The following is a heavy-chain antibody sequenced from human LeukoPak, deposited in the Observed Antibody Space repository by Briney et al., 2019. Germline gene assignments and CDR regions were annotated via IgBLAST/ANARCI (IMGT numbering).Heavy chain of an antibody. V-gene: IGHV3-21*01. CDR1: GFTFSSYS. CDR3: ASEDIAAAGSEDFDY. Sequence: GGSLRLSCAASGFTFSSYSMNWVRQAPGKGLEWVSSISSSSSYIYYADSVKGRFTISRDNAKNSLYLQMNSLRAEDTAVYYCASEDIAAAGSEDFDYWGQGTLVTVSS. CDR2: ISSSSSYI. D-gene: IGHD6-13*01. J-gene: IGHJ4*02.